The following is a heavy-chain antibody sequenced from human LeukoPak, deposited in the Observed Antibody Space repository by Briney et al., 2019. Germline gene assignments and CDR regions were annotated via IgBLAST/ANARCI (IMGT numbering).Heavy chain of an antibody. CDR2: ISGSGGST. V-gene: IGHV3-23*01. Sequence: QPGGSLRLSCAASGFTFSSYAMSWVRQAPGEGLEWVSAISGSGGSTSSADSAKGRFTNSKDHSKNTLYLQLNSLRAQDTAVYYCAKGWELTTFDYWGQGTLVTVSS. J-gene: IGHJ4*02. D-gene: IGHD1-26*01. CDR1: GFTFSSYA. CDR3: AKGWELTTFDY.